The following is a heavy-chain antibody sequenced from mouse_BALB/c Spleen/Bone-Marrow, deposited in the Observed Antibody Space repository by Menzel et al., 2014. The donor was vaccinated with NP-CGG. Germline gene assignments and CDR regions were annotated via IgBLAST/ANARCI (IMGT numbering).Heavy chain of an antibody. CDR1: GFTFNSYG. V-gene: IGHV5-9-2*01. CDR3: ARHAYYDQAEVSFVY. Sequence: EVMLVESGGGLVKSGGSLKLSCAASGFTFNSYGMSWVRQTPEKRLEGVATISGGGSYTFYPDSVKGRFTISRDNAKNDLYLQLSSLRSEDTALYCCARHAYYDQAEVSFVYWGQGTLVTVSA. D-gene: IGHD2-4*01. CDR2: ISGGGSYT. J-gene: IGHJ3*01.